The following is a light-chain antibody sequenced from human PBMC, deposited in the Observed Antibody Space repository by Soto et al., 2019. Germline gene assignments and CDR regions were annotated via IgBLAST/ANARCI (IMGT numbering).Light chain of an antibody. CDR2: AAS. CDR1: QSVSSN. V-gene: IGKV3-15*01. J-gene: IGKJ3*01. Sequence: EIVMTQSPATLSVSPGERATLSCRASQSVSSNLAWYQQKPGQAPRLLIYAASTRATGIPARFSGSGSRTEFTLTISSLQSEDFAVYYCQQYNNWPPFTFGPGTKVDIK. CDR3: QQYNNWPPFT.